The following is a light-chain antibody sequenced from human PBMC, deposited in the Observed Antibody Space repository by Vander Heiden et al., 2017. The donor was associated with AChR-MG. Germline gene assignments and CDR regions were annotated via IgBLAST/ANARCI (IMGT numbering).Light chain of an antibody. V-gene: IGLV3-1*01. CDR3: QTWDGSTV. Sequence: SYEMTQPPSVSVSPGQTARITCSGDQLGDKDVCWYQQRPGQPPVLVSYQDSKRPSGIPERFSGSNSGNTATLTISGTQPLDEADYYCQTWDGSTVFGGGTKLTVL. J-gene: IGLJ2*01. CDR1: QLGDKD. CDR2: QDS.